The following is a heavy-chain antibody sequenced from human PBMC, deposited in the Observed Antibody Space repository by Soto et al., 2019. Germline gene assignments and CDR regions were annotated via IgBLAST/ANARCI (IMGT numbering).Heavy chain of an antibody. J-gene: IGHJ4*02. Sequence: TSETLSLTCAVSGGSIRSNNWWSWVRQPPGKGLEWIGEIFHSGSTHYNPSLKTRVTIPVDKSKNQFSLKLSSVTAADTAVYYCARVYSGSYSDYWGQGTLVTVSS. D-gene: IGHD1-26*01. CDR3: ARVYSGSYSDY. V-gene: IGHV4-4*02. CDR1: GGSIRSNNW. CDR2: IFHSGST.